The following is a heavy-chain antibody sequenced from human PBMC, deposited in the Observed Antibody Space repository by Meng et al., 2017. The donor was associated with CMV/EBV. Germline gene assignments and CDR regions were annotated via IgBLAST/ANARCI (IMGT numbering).Heavy chain of an antibody. CDR2: ISSSGSTI. CDR3: ARDSSKYSAMVPDSAFDI. CDR1: GFTFSDYY. V-gene: IGHV3-11*01. J-gene: IGHJ3*02. D-gene: IGHD5-18*01. Sequence: GESLKISCAASGFTFSDYYMSWIRQAPGKGLEWVSYISSSGSTIYYADSVKGRFTISRDNAENSLYLQMNSLRAEDTAVYYCARDSSKYSAMVPDSAFDIWGQGTMVTVSS.